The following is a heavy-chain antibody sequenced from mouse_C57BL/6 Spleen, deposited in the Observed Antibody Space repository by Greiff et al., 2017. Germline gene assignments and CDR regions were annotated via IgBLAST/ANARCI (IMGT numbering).Heavy chain of an antibody. CDR2: INPSTGGT. CDR3: ARRIHYYGSSYDWYFDV. Sequence: VQLKESGPELVKPGASVKISCKASGYSFTGYYMNWVKQSPEKSLEWIGEINPSTGGTTYKQKFKAKATLTVYKSSSTAYMQLKSLTSEDSAVYYCARRIHYYGSSYDWYFDVWGTGTTVTVSS. CDR1: GYSFTGYY. D-gene: IGHD1-1*01. J-gene: IGHJ1*03. V-gene: IGHV1-42*01.